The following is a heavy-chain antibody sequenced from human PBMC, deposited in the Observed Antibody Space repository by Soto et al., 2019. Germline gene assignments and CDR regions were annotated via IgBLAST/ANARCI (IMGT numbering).Heavy chain of an antibody. CDR3: ARTPRMATILDY. Sequence: QVQLVQSGAEVKKPGASVKVSCKASGYTFTSYYMHWVRQAPGQGLEWMGIINPSGGSTSYAKKFQGRVTMTRDTSTSTVYMELSSLRSEDTAVYYCARTPRMATILDYWGQGTLVTVSS. V-gene: IGHV1-46*01. J-gene: IGHJ4*02. CDR2: INPSGGST. D-gene: IGHD5-12*01. CDR1: GYTFTSYY.